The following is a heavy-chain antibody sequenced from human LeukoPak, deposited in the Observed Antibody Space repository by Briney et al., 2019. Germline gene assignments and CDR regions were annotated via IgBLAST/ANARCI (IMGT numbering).Heavy chain of an antibody. CDR2: INPNSGGT. CDR1: GYTFTGCY. V-gene: IGHV1-2*02. J-gene: IGHJ4*02. D-gene: IGHD1-7*01. CDR3: ARGNLRELRGFDY. Sequence: ASMTVSCKASGYTFTGCYMHWVRQAPGQGLEWMGWINPNSGGTTYAQSFQGRVTLTRDTSISTAYMELSSLRSDDTAVYYCARGNLRELRGFDYWGQGTLVTVSS.